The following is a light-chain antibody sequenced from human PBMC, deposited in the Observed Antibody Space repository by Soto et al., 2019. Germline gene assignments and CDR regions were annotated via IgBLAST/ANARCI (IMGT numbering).Light chain of an antibody. V-gene: IGLV1-40*01. Sequence: QLVLTQPPSVSGAPGQRVTISCTGSSSNIGAGYDVHWYQQLPGTAPKLLIYGNSNRPSGVPDRFSGSKSSTSASLAITGLQAEDEADYYCQSYDSSLGVVFGGGTKVTVL. CDR3: QSYDSSLGVV. CDR2: GNS. J-gene: IGLJ2*01. CDR1: SSNIGAGYD.